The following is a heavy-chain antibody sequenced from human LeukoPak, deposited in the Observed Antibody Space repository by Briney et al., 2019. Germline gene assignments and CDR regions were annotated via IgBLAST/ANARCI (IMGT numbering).Heavy chain of an antibody. CDR1: GGSISSYY. Sequence: SETLSLTCTVSGGSISSYYWSWIRQPPGKGLEWIGYIYYSGSTNYNPSLKSRVTVSVDTSKNQFSLKLSSVTAADTAVYYCARDQPDAFDIWGQGTMVTVSS. CDR3: ARDQPDAFDI. V-gene: IGHV4-59*01. J-gene: IGHJ3*02. CDR2: IYYSGST.